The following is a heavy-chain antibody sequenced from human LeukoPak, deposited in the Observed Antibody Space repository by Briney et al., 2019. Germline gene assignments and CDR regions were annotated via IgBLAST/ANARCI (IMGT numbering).Heavy chain of an antibody. J-gene: IGHJ5*02. D-gene: IGHD3-10*01. V-gene: IGHV1-18*01. CDR1: GYTFTSYG. CDR2: ISAYNGNT. CDR3: ARVVSPRGWFDP. Sequence: ASVKVSCKASGYTFTSYGIRWVRQAPGQGLEWMGWISAYNGNTNYAQKLQGRVTMTTDTSTSTAYMELRSLRSDDTAVYYCARVVSPRGWFDPWAQGTLVTVSS.